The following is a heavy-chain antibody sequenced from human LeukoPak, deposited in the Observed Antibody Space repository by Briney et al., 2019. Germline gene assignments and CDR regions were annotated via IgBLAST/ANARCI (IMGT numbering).Heavy chain of an antibody. V-gene: IGHV3-64*01. CDR3: ARGRQGAKTRYFDL. D-gene: IGHD1-26*01. CDR2: INSDGGST. J-gene: IGHJ2*01. CDR1: GITFSNYA. Sequence: GGSLRLSCAASGITFSNYAMPWVRQRPGKGLECISPINSDGGSTYYPTSVKGRFTISRDNSKNSLYLQMGRLRAEDMAVYYCARGRQGAKTRYFDLWGGGTRVTVSS.